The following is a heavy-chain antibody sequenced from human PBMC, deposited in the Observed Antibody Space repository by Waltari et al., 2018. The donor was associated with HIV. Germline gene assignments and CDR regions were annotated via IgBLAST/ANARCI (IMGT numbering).Heavy chain of an antibody. D-gene: IGHD1-26*01. J-gene: IGHJ3*02. Sequence: SDDSFTSSSYFWGWIRQAPGKGLEWIGSVYYGGTNYYNPSLKSRATVSADTSRRQFSLRLSAVTAEDTAIYYCARGSGSTYGDSFDMWGQGTRVIVSS. CDR2: VYYGGTN. V-gene: IGHV4-39*02. CDR1: DDSFTSSSYF. CDR3: ARGSGSTYGDSFDM.